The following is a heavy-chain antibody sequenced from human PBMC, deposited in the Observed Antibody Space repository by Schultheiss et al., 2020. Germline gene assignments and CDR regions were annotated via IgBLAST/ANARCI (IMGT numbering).Heavy chain of an antibody. V-gene: IGHV4-31*03. CDR2: IYYSGST. CDR1: GGSISSGGYY. D-gene: IGHD6-19*01. CDR3: AKGVIAVAGPDY. Sequence: SETLSLTCTVSGGSISSGGYYWSWIRQHPGKGLEWIGYIYYSGSTYYNPSLKSRVTISVDTSKNQFSLKLSSVTAADTAVYYCAKGVIAVAGPDYWGQGTLVTVSS. J-gene: IGHJ4*02.